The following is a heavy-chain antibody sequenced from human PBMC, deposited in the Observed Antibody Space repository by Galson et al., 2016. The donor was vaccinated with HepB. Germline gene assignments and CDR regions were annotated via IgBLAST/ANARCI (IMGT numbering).Heavy chain of an antibody. V-gene: IGHV2-5*02. CDR2: IYWDDDK. J-gene: IGHJ4*01. Sequence: PALVKPTQTLTLTCTFSGFSLSTSAVGVQWIRQPPGKALEWLALIYWDDDKEYRPSLRSRLTITKDTSKNQVVLIMTNMDPEDTGTYYCAHSSGWTIDFWGHGTLVTVTS. D-gene: IGHD6-19*01. CDR3: AHSSGWTIDF. CDR1: GFSLSTSAVG.